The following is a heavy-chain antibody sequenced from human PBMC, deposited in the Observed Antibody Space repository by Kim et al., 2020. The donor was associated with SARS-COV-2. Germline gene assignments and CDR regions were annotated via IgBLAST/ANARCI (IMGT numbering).Heavy chain of an antibody. D-gene: IGHD5-18*01. J-gene: IGHJ4*02. CDR1: GGSISSGDYS. Sequence: SETLSLTCTVSGGSISSGDYSWGWIRQPPGKGLEWIGYIYYSGSTYYNPSLKSRLTILVDTSKNQFSVKLSSVTAADTAVYYCARATRRYTYGKVDYWGQGTLVTVSS. CDR2: IYYSGST. V-gene: IGHV4-39*01. CDR3: ARATRRYTYGKVDY.